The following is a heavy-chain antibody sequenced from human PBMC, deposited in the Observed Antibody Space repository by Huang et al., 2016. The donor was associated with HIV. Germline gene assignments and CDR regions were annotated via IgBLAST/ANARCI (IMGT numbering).Heavy chain of an antibody. CDR3: ARRYNSRRDY. V-gene: IGHV4-34*02. CDR1: GGSFSGYD. J-gene: IGHJ4*02. D-gene: IGHD3-10*02. Sequence: QVQLEQWGAGLLKASETLSLTCAVYGGSFSGYDWNWLRQAPGKGLEWVGEINHSGNTNYNPSRKSGVNMAVDTSKSQLSLYLTSLSAAGTGTYVGARRYNSRRDYWGRGTLVTVHS. CDR2: INHSGNT.